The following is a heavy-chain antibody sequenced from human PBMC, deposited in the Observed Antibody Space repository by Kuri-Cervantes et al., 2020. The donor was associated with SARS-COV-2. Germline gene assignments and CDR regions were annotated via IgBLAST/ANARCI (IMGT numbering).Heavy chain of an antibody. Sequence: GESLKISCAASGFTFSSYWMSWVRQAPGKGLEWVANIKQDGSEKYYVDSVKGRFTISRDNAKNSLYLQMNSLRAEDTAVYYCARDRGVDYCSSTSCPSGPFGPFDPWGQGTLVTVSS. J-gene: IGHJ5*02. D-gene: IGHD2-2*01. V-gene: IGHV3-7*01. CDR2: IKQDGSEK. CDR3: ARDRGVDYCSSTSCPSGPFGPFDP. CDR1: GFTFSSYW.